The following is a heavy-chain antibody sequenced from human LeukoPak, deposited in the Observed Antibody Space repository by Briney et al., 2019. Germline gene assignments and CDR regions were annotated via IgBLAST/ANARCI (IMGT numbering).Heavy chain of an antibody. J-gene: IGHJ4*02. D-gene: IGHD4-17*01. Sequence: PSETLSLTCTVSTGSVSSGTYDWTWIRQPAGKGLEWIGRIFISGNTNYNPSLKSRVTISVDTSKKQFSLRLSSVTAADTAVYYCARGSRDYGDYIDYWGQGTLVTVSS. CDR2: IFISGNT. CDR1: TGSVSSGTYD. CDR3: ARGSRDYGDYIDY. V-gene: IGHV4-61*02.